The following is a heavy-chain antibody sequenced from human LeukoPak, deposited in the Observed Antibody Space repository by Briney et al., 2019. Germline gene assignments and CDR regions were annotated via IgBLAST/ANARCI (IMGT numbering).Heavy chain of an antibody. CDR2: INPDSGGT. D-gene: IGHD3-22*01. CDR3: ARAGVWDYNDSSGYHNGAFDI. J-gene: IGHJ3*02. V-gene: IGHV1-2*02. CDR1: GYTFTDYY. Sequence: ASVKVSCKASGYTFTDYYLHWVRQAPGQGLEWMGWINPDSGGTNYAQRFQGRVTMTRDTSISTAYMELSRLRSDDTAFYYCARAGVWDYNDSSGYHNGAFDIWGQGTMVTVSS.